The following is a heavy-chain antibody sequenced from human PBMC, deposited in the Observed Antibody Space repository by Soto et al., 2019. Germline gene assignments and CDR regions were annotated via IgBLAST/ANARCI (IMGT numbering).Heavy chain of an antibody. CDR1: GDSIKTETW. J-gene: IGHJ5*01. CDR3: AREGRGRWSES. Sequence: SETLSLTCAVSGDSIKTETWWSWLRQLPGTGLEWIGEIKHTGDANANPALRSRVSMSVDRTKNQFFLNLRSVSAADTAVYFCAREGRGRWSESWGQGTLVTVSS. CDR2: IKHTGDA. V-gene: IGHV4-4*02.